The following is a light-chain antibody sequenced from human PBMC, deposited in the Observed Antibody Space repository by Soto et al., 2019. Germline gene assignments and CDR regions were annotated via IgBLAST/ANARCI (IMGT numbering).Light chain of an antibody. V-gene: IGKV1-39*01. CDR2: AAS. CDR1: QSISSY. J-gene: IGKJ5*01. CDR3: QQSYSTPPT. Sequence: DIQMTQSPSSLSASVGDRVTITCRASQSISSYLNWYHQKPGKAPKLLIYAASSLQSGVPSRFSGSGSGTDFTLTISSLQPEDFXTYYCQQSYSTPPTFGQGTRLEIK.